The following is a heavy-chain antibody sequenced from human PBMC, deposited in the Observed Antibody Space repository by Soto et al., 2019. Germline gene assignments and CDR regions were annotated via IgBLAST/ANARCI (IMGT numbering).Heavy chain of an antibody. CDR3: ARAPSGNYHFDS. CDR1: GFTVNNNY. Sequence: GGSLRLSCAASGFTVNNNYMGWVRQAPGKGLEWVSVIYSGGSTYYADSVKGRFTISRDNSKNTLYLQMHSLRAEDTAVYYCARAPSGNYHFDSWGQGTLVTVSS. J-gene: IGHJ4*02. V-gene: IGHV3-53*01. D-gene: IGHD1-26*01. CDR2: IYSGGST.